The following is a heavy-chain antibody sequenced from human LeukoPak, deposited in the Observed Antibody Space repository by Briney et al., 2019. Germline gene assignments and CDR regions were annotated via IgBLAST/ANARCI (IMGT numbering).Heavy chain of an antibody. D-gene: IGHD1-26*01. Sequence: GGSLRLSCAASGFTVSSKYMSWVRQAPGKGLEWVSVIHSGGSTHYADSVKGRFSISRDNSKNTLYLQMNSLRADDTAVYYCARVGSTLPFDYWGQGTLVTVSS. CDR2: IHSGGST. CDR1: GFTVSSKY. V-gene: IGHV3-53*01. CDR3: ARVGSTLPFDY. J-gene: IGHJ4*02.